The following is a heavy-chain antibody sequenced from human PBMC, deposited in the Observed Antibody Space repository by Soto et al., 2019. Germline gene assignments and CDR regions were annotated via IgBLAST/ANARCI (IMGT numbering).Heavy chain of an antibody. CDR2: INKDGSEK. Sequence: PGGSLRLSCEASGFTFTTCWMTWVRQAPGKGLEWVANINKDGSEKFYVDSVKGRFTISRDNAKNSLFLQMNSLRAEDTAVYYCAKGMADFYDSSGYLEYWGQGTLVTVSS. J-gene: IGHJ4*02. V-gene: IGHV3-7*03. CDR1: GFTFTTCW. D-gene: IGHD3-22*01. CDR3: AKGMADFYDSSGYLEY.